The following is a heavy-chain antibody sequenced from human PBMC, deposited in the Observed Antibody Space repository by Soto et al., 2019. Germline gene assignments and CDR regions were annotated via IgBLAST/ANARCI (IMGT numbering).Heavy chain of an antibody. CDR2: TRDKPNSYTT. J-gene: IGHJ6*02. CDR3: GRGGYRHYSAYYYYALDV. V-gene: IGHV3-72*01. Sequence: PGGSLRLSCVASGFTLSDYYVDWVRQAPGKGLEWVGRTRDKPNSYTTEYAASVEGRFTISRDDSKNSLYLHLNSLNTEDTAVYYCGRGGYRHYSAYYYYALDVWGQGTTVTVSS. D-gene: IGHD4-4*01. CDR1: GFTLSDYY.